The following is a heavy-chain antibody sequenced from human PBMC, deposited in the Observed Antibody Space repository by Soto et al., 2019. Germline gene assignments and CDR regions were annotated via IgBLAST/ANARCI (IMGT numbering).Heavy chain of an antibody. CDR3: SRRAPEGFDP. CDR1: GGSISMSSYY. J-gene: IGHJ5*02. Sequence: SKTLSLTCNVSGGSISMSSYYWGWIRQHPGKGLEWIGSMYYSGSTYYNPSLKSRVTISIDTPKNQFSLKLTSVTAADTAVYYCSRRAPEGFDPWGQGTLVTVSS. V-gene: IGHV4-39*01. CDR2: MYYSGST.